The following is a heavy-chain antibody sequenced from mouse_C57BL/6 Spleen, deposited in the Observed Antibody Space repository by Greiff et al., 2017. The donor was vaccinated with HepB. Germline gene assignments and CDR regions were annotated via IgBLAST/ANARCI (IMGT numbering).Heavy chain of an antibody. CDR2: IYPRSGNT. D-gene: IGHD1-1*01. J-gene: IGHJ4*01. Sequence: QVHVKQSGAELARPGASVKLSCKASGYTFTSYGISWVKQRTGQGLEWIGEIYPRSGNTYYNEKFKGKATLTADKSSSTAYMELRSLTSEDSAVYFCARSGGTTVSYYYAMDYWGQGTSVTVSS. CDR1: GYTFTSYG. V-gene: IGHV1-81*01. CDR3: ARSGGTTVSYYYAMDY.